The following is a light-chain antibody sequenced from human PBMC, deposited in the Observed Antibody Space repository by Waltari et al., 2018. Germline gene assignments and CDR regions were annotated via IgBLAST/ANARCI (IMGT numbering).Light chain of an antibody. CDR3: CSYAGSSTVV. CDR1: SSDVGTYNL. V-gene: IGLV2-23*01. Sequence: QSALAQPASVSGSPGQSITISCTGTSSDVGTYNLVSWYQQHPGRAPKVLVYEGSERPSGVASRCSGSKSGNTASLTISGLQAEDEADYYCCSYAGSSTVVFGGGTRLTVL. CDR2: EGS. J-gene: IGLJ2*01.